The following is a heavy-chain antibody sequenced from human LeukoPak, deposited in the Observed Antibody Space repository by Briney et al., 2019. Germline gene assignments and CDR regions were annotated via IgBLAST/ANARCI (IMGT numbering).Heavy chain of an antibody. J-gene: IGHJ6*02. CDR3: ARGAPETSFYYCSSGSDV. D-gene: IGHD6-25*01. CDR2: IYYTGST. CDR1: GASVSSVGYY. Sequence: SETLSLTCSVSGASVSSVGYYWVWIRQSPGRGLEWLGYIYYTGSTSYNPSLKSRVTISVDPSKNQFSLKLSSVTAADTAVYYCARGAPETSFYYCSSGSDVWGQGTTVTVSS. V-gene: IGHV4-39*01.